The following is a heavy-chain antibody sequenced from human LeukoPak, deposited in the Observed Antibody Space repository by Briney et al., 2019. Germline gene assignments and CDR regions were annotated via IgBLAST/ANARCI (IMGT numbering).Heavy chain of an antibody. V-gene: IGHV4-39*01. Sequence: SETLSLTCTVSGGSISTSSYYWGWIRQPPGKGLEWIGSIYYSGRTYYNPSLKSRVTISVDTSKNQFSLKLSSVTAADTAVYFCALSYYHSPGYLYYFDYWGQGTLVTVSS. CDR1: GGSISTSSYY. D-gene: IGHD3-22*01. CDR3: ALSYYHSPGYLYYFDY. J-gene: IGHJ4*02. CDR2: IYYSGRT.